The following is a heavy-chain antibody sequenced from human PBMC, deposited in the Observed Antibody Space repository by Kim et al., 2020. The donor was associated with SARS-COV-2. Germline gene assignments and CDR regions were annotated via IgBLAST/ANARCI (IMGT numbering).Heavy chain of an antibody. CDR3: ARLELELPGI. V-gene: IGHV3-48*03. CDR1: GFTFSSYE. D-gene: IGHD1-7*01. Sequence: GGSLRLSCAASGFTFSSYEMNWVRQAPGKGLEWVSYISHSSSTIYYADSVKGRFTISRDNAKNSLYLQMNSLRAEDTAVYYCARLELELPGIWGQGTLVPSPQ. J-gene: IGHJ4*02. CDR2: ISHSSSTI.